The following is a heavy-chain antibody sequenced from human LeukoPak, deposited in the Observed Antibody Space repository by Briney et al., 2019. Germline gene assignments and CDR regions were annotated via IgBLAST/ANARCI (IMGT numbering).Heavy chain of an antibody. Sequence: GGSLRLSCAASEFTFSNYAMYWVRQTPGKGLEWVAVISYDGSNKYYADSVKGRFIISRDNSKNTLYLQMNSLRGEDTAEYYCARDRDYYGSGSTNNWFDPWGQGTLVTVSS. D-gene: IGHD3-10*01. J-gene: IGHJ5*02. CDR1: EFTFSNYA. CDR3: ARDRDYYGSGSTNNWFDP. CDR2: ISYDGSNK. V-gene: IGHV3-30*04.